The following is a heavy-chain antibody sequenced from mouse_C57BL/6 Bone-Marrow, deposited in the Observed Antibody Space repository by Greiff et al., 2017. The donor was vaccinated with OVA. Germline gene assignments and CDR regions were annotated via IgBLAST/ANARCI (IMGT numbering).Heavy chain of an antibody. Sequence: EVMLVESGGGLVQPGGSMKLSCAASGFTFSDAWMDWVRQSPEKGLEWVAEIRNEANNHATYYAESVKGRFTISRDDSKSSVYLQMNSLRAEDTGIYYCWGTGPFFDYWGQGTTLTVSS. CDR1: GFTFSDAW. D-gene: IGHD4-1*01. J-gene: IGHJ2*01. CDR2: IRNEANNHAT. V-gene: IGHV6-6*01. CDR3: WGTGPFFDY.